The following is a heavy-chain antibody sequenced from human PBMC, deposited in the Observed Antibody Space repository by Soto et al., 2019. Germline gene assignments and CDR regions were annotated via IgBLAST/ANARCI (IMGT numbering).Heavy chain of an antibody. D-gene: IGHD3-9*01. CDR2: IYYSGST. J-gene: IGHJ5*02. CDR1: GGSISSYY. CDR3: ARHARYYDILTGYSTLSWFDP. Sequence: SETLSLTCTVSGGSISSYYWSWIRQPPGKGLEWIGYIYYSGSTNYNPSLKSRVTISVDTSKNQFSLKLSSVAAADTAVYYCARHARYYDILTGYSTLSWFDPWGQGTLVTVSS. V-gene: IGHV4-59*08.